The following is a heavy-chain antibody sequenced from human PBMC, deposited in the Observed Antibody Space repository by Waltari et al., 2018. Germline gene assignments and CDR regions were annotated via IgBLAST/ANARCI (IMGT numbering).Heavy chain of an antibody. V-gene: IGHV3-23*01. CDR2: ISGSGGST. Sequence: EVQLLESGGGLVQPGGSLRLSCAASGFTFSSYAMSWVRQAPGKGLEWVSAISGSGGSTYYADSVKGRFTIARDNSKNTLYLQMNSLRAEDTAVYYCASNEGQQLVFKDWYFDLWGRGTLVTVSS. D-gene: IGHD6-13*01. J-gene: IGHJ2*01. CDR1: GFTFSSYA. CDR3: ASNEGQQLVFKDWYFDL.